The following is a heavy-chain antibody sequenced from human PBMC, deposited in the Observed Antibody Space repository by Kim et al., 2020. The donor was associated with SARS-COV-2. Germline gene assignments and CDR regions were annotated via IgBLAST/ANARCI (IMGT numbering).Heavy chain of an antibody. Sequence: YSPSLKSRVTISVDTSKNQFSLKLSSVTAADTAVYYCASIPLAAAGAFDIWGQGTMVTVSS. D-gene: IGHD6-13*01. V-gene: IGHV4-59*01. J-gene: IGHJ3*02. CDR3: ASIPLAAAGAFDI.